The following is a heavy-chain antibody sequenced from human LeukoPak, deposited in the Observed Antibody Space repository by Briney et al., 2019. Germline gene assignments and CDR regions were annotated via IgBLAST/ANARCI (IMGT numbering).Heavy chain of an antibody. J-gene: IGHJ4*02. CDR3: ARGPRGDDYDSSGYYYLHFDY. CDR2: INHSGSA. CDR1: GGSFSGYY. D-gene: IGHD3-22*01. V-gene: IGHV4-34*01. Sequence: KPSETLSLTCAGYGGSFSGYYWSWIRQPPGKGLEWIREINHSGSANYNPSLKSRVTISVDTSKNQFSLKLSSVTAADTAVYYCARGPRGDDYDSSGYYYLHFDYWGQGTLVTVSS.